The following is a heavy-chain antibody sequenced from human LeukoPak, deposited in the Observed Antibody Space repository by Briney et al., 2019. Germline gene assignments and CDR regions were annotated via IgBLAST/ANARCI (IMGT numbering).Heavy chain of an antibody. CDR1: GGSFSGYY. Sequence: SETLSLTCAVYGGSFSGYYWSWIRQPPGKGLEWIGEINHSGSTNYNPSLKSRVTISVDTSKNQFSLKLSSVTAADTAVYYCAREGYYGSGRLTDYWGQGTLVTVSS. CDR3: AREGYYGSGRLTDY. V-gene: IGHV4-34*01. J-gene: IGHJ4*02. CDR2: INHSGST. D-gene: IGHD3-10*01.